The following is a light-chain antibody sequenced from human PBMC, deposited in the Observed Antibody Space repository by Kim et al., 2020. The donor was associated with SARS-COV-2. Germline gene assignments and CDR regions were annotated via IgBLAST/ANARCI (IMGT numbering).Light chain of an antibody. CDR1: SSDVGGFNY. V-gene: IGLV2-14*03. J-gene: IGLJ3*02. CDR2: DVS. CDR3: SSYTSSISWV. Sequence: QSALTQPASVSGSPGQSITMSCTGTSSDVGGFNYVSWYQQHPDKAPKLMIYDVSTRPSGVSDRFSGSKSGNTASLTISGLQAEDEAVYYCSSYTSSISWVFGGGTQLTVL.